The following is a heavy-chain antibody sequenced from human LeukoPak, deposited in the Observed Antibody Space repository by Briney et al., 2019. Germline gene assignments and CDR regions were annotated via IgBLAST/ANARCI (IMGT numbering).Heavy chain of an antibody. D-gene: IGHD2-2*02. V-gene: IGHV3-7*01. Sequence: GGSLRLSCAASGFTFSSYWMSWVRQAPGKGLEWVANIKQDGSEKYYVDSVKGRFTISRDNAKNSLYLQMNSLRAEDTAVYYCERAEDIVVVPAAIRAFDYWGQGTLVTVSS. CDR2: IKQDGSEK. J-gene: IGHJ4*02. CDR1: GFTFSSYW. CDR3: ERAEDIVVVPAAIRAFDY.